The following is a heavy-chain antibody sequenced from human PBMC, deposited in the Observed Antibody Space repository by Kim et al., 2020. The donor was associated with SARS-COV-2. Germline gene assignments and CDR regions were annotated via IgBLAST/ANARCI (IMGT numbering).Heavy chain of an antibody. J-gene: IGHJ4*02. D-gene: IGHD1-7*01. CDR2: IFWDDNK. V-gene: IGHV2-5*02. Sequence: SGPTLVKPTQTLTLTCTFSGFSLTSNGVGVGWIRQPPGKALEWLALIFWDDNKRYSPSLKSRLTITKDTSKNQVVLTMTNMDPVDTATYHCVHRPMRGTTFDYWGPGTLVTVSS. CDR3: VHRPMRGTTFDY. CDR1: GFSLTSNGVG.